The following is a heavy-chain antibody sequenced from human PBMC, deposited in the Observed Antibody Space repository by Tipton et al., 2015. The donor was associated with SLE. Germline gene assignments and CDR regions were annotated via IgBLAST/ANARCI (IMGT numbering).Heavy chain of an antibody. CDR2: IYHSGST. Sequence: TLSLTCAVSGYSISSGYYWGWIRQPPGKGLEWIGSIYHSGSTYYNPSLKSRVTISVDTSKNQFSLKLSSVTAADTAVYYCASGHYYDSSGYYFDYWGQGTLVTVSS. CDR1: GYSISSGYY. D-gene: IGHD3-22*01. V-gene: IGHV4-38-2*01. CDR3: ASGHYYDSSGYYFDY. J-gene: IGHJ4*02.